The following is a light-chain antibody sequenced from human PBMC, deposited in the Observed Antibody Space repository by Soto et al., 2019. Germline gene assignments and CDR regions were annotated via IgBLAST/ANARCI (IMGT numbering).Light chain of an antibody. J-gene: IGLJ1*01. CDR3: TSYTSSSTHV. V-gene: IGLV2-14*01. Sequence: QSVLTQPASVSGSPGQSITISCTGTSSDLAIYNYVSWYQHHPGKAPKFIIYGVTNRPSGVSHRFSGSKSANTASLTISGLQAEDEADYYCTSYTSSSTHVFGTGTKVTV. CDR1: SSDLAIYNY. CDR2: GVT.